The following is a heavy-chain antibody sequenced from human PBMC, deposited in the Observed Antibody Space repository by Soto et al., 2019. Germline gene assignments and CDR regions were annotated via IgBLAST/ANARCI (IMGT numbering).Heavy chain of an antibody. CDR3: ARWGMSQLAGPHFDY. Sequence: QVQLQESGPGLVKPSETLSLTCTVSGGSISSYYWSWIRQLPGKGLEWIGYIYYSGSTNYNPSLKSRVTISVDTSKNQFSLKLSSVTAADTAVYYCARWGMSQLAGPHFDYWGQGTLVTVSS. J-gene: IGHJ4*02. CDR1: GGSISSYY. V-gene: IGHV4-59*01. CDR2: IYYSGST. D-gene: IGHD6-6*01.